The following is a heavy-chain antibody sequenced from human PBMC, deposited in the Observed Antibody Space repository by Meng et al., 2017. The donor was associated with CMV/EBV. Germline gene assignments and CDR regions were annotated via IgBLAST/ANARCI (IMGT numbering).Heavy chain of an antibody. J-gene: IGHJ3*02. CDR3: AHRRLGYCSSTSCAGGAFDI. Sequence: SGPTLVKPTQTLTLTCTFSGFSLSTSGVGVGWIRQPPGKALEWLALIYWNDDKRYSPSLKSRLTITKDTSKNQEVLTMTNMDPVDTATYYCAHRRLGYCSSTSCAGGAFDIWGQGTMVTVSS. CDR1: GFSLSTSGVG. V-gene: IGHV2-5*01. D-gene: IGHD2-2*01. CDR2: IYWNDDK.